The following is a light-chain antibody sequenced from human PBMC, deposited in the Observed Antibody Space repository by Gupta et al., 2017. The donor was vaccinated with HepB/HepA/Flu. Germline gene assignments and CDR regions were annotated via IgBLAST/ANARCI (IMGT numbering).Light chain of an antibody. CDR3: QHRDNYPRT. J-gene: IGKJ1*01. V-gene: IGKV1-39*01. CDR2: AAS. Sequence: EMQMTQSPDLVSASVGDRVTITCRASQNINRSLHWYQQKMGKAPTFLIYAASNLKGGLPSRFSGSGYGTDFSLTINGLQPEEFATYYCQHRDNYPRTFGQGTRVEI. CDR1: QNINRS.